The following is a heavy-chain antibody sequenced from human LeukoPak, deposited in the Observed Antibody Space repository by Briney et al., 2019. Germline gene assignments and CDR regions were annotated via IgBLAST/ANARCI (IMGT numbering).Heavy chain of an antibody. V-gene: IGHV3-74*01. Sequence: GGSLRLSCAASGFTFSNYWMHWVRQAPGKGLVWVSRINTDGSSTSYVDSVKGRFTISRDNAKNTLYLQMNSLRAEDTAVYYCARDLGDTAMVEGFDYWGQGTLVTVSS. CDR3: ARDLGDTAMVEGFDY. J-gene: IGHJ4*02. D-gene: IGHD5-18*01. CDR2: INTDGSST. CDR1: GFTFSNYW.